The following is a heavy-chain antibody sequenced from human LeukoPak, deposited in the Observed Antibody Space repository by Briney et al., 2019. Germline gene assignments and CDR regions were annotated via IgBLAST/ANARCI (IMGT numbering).Heavy chain of an antibody. J-gene: IGHJ5*02. CDR2: IIPILGIA. V-gene: IGHV1-69*04. CDR1: GYTFTSYD. CDR3: ARGGGYCSSTSCPERWWFDP. Sequence: ASVKVSCKASGYTFTSYDINWVRQAPGQGLEWMGRIIPILGIANYAQKFQGRVTITADKSTSTAYMELSSLRSEDTAVYYCARGGGYCSSTSCPERWWFDPWGQGTLVTVSS. D-gene: IGHD2-2*01.